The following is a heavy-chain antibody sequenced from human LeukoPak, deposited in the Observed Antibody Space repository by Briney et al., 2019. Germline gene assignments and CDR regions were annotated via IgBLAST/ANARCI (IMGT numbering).Heavy chain of an antibody. V-gene: IGHV4-34*01. CDR2: INHSGST. CDR1: GGSFSGYY. J-gene: IGHJ4*02. D-gene: IGHD3-16*02. CDR3: VRENYDYVWGSYQEGYYFDY. Sequence: SETLSLTCAVYGGSFSGYYWSWIRQPPGKGLEWIGEINHSGSTNYNPSLKSRVTISVDTSKNQFSLKLSSVTAADTAVYYCVRENYDYVWGSYQEGYYFDYWGQGTLVTVSS.